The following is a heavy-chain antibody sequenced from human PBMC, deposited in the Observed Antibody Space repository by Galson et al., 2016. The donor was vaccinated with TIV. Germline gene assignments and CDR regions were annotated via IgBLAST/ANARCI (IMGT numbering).Heavy chain of an antibody. CDR1: GGSISNGDYS. J-gene: IGHJ6*02. D-gene: IGHD4/OR15-4a*01. CDR3: ARVVLKYYYGLDV. Sequence: TLSLTCTVSGGSISNGDYSWRWIRQPPGKGPECIGYIYYSGNKNYKQSLQSRVTISIDRSKNQFSLKLRSVTAADTYVYYCARVVLKYYYGLDVWDQGTTVTVSS. CDR2: IYYSGNK. V-gene: IGHV4-30-4*01.